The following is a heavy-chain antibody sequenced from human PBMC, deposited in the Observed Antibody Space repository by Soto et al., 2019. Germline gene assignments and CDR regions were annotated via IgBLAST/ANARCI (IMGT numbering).Heavy chain of an antibody. J-gene: IGHJ3*02. D-gene: IGHD6-13*01. CDR3: TLGSWSAETFDI. CDR1: GGTFSTYT. V-gene: IGHV1-69*02. CDR2: ILPMLDIT. Sequence: QVQLVQSGAEVKKPGSSVKVSCKASGGTFSTYTIIWVRQAPGQGLEWMGRILPMLDITNSAQRFQGIVTITADKSTSTAYLELSSLRSEDTAVYYCTLGSWSAETFDIWGRGTIVTVSS.